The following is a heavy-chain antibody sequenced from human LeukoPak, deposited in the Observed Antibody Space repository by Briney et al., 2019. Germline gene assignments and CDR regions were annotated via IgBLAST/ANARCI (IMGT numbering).Heavy chain of an antibody. D-gene: IGHD2-15*01. Sequence: GGSLRLSCTASGFTFSDYSMNWVRQAPGKGLEWVSSISSSSVFIYHADSVKGRFTISRDNAKKSLYLQMNSLRGEDTAVYYCARYSGGTCFNYYGMDVWGKGTTVTVSS. J-gene: IGHJ6*04. CDR3: ARYSGGTCFNYYGMDV. V-gene: IGHV3-21*01. CDR1: GFTFSDYS. CDR2: ISSSSVFI.